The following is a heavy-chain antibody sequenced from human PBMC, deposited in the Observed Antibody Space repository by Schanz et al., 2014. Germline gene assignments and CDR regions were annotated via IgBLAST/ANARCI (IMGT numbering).Heavy chain of an antibody. D-gene: IGHD3-9*01. CDR3: ARQFYDILTGYWFPYYFDY. J-gene: IGHJ4*02. CDR2: IYYSGST. Sequence: QLQLQESGPGLVKPSETLSLTCTVSGGSISSSNYYWGWIRQPPGKGLEWIESIYYSGSTYYNPSLKSQVTTPVDTSKNQFSRKRSSVTAADTAVYYCARQFYDILTGYWFPYYFDYWGQGTLVTVSS. CDR1: GGSISSSNYY. V-gene: IGHV4-39*01.